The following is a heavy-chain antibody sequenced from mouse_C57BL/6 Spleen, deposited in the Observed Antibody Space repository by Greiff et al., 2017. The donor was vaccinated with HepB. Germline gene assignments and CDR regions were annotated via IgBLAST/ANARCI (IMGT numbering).Heavy chain of an antibody. CDR2: IHPNSGST. CDR1: GYTFTSYW. Sequence: VQLQQPGAELVKPGASVKLSCKASGYTFTSYWMHWVKQRPGQGLEWIGMIHPNSGSTNYNEKFKSKATLTVDKSSSTAYMQLSSLTSEDSAVYYCARRAPITTVVADYAMDYWGQGTSVTVSS. CDR3: ARRAPITTVVADYAMDY. J-gene: IGHJ4*01. D-gene: IGHD1-1*01. V-gene: IGHV1-64*01.